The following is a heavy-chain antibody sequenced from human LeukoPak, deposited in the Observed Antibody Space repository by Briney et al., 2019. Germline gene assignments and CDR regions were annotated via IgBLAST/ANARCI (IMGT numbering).Heavy chain of an antibody. CDR2: IYYSGST. Sequence: SETLSLTCTVSGGSISSSNFYWGWIRQPPGKGLEWIGSIYYSGSTYYNPSLKSRVTISVDTSKNQFSLKLSSVTAADTAIYYCARDVGDGDYGWFDPWGQGTLVSVSS. J-gene: IGHJ5*02. CDR3: ARDVGDGDYGWFDP. V-gene: IGHV4-39*07. D-gene: IGHD4-17*01. CDR1: GGSISSSNFY.